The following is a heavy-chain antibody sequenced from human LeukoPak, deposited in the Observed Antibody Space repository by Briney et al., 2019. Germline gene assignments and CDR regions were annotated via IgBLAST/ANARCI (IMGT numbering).Heavy chain of an antibody. CDR2: INSDGSST. D-gene: IGHD1-1*01. J-gene: IGHJ4*02. Sequence: GGSLRLSCAASGFTFSSYWMRWVRQAPGKGLVWVSRINSDGSSTSYADSVKGRFTISRDNAKNSLYLQMNSLRVEDTAVYYCARCTTGRTFGSLREIKRSREIDYWGQGTLVTVSS. CDR3: ARCTTGRTFGSLREIKRSREIDY. V-gene: IGHV3-74*01. CDR1: GFTFSSYW.